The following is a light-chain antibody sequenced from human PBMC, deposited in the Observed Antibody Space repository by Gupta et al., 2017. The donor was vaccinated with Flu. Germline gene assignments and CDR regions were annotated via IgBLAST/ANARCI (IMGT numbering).Light chain of an antibody. V-gene: IGKV3-11*01. J-gene: IGKJ4*01. CDR3: QQRSNWPPSLS. CDR2: DAS. CDR1: QSVSSY. Sequence: EIVLTQSPATLSLSPGESATLSCRASQSVSSYLAWYQQRPGQAPRLLIYDASNRATGIPARFSGSGSGTDFILTISNLEPEDSAVYYCQQRSNWPPSLSFGGGTKVEIK.